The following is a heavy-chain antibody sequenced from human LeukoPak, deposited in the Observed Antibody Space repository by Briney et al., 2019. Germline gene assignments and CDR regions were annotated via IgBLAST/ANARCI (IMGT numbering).Heavy chain of an antibody. D-gene: IGHD2-15*01. CDR2: IYYSGST. V-gene: IGHV4-39*07. CDR1: GGSISSSSYY. CDR3: ARVSCSGGSCYSGDY. Sequence: SETLSLTCTVSGGSISSSSYYWGWIRQPPGKGLEWIGSIYYSGSTYYNPSLKSRVTISVDTFKNQFSLKLSSVTAADTAVYYCARVSCSGGSCYSGDYWGQGTLVTVSS. J-gene: IGHJ4*02.